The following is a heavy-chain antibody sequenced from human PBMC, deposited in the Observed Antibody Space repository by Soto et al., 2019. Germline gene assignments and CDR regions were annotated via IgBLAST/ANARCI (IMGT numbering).Heavy chain of an antibody. J-gene: IGHJ4*02. D-gene: IGHD4-17*01. V-gene: IGHV3-23*01. CDR2: ISDSGGST. Sequence: EVQLLESGGGLVQPGGSLRLSCAASGITFSSYAMSWVRQAPGKGLEWVSGISDSGGSTYYADSVKGLFTISRDNSKNTLYLQMNSLRAEDTAVYYCAKADYGDYGFDYWGQGTLVTVSS. CDR1: GITFSSYA. CDR3: AKADYGDYGFDY.